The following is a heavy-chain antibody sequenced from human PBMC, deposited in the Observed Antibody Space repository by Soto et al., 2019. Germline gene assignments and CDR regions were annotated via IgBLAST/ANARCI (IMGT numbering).Heavy chain of an antibody. J-gene: IGHJ3*02. V-gene: IGHV3-23*01. CDR2: ITANGGRT. Sequence: PGGSLRLSCAASGFTFTTYAMTWVRQAPGKGLEWVSSITANGGRTYYADSVKGRFTISRDGSKNTLYLQMNSLRADDTAVYYCAKIHLGRRAFDTWGQGTMVTVSS. CDR1: GFTFTTYA. CDR3: AKIHLGRRAFDT.